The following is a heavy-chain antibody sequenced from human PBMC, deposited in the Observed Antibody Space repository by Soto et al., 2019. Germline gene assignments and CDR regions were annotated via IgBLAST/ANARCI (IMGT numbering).Heavy chain of an antibody. Sequence: GGSLRLSCAASGFTFSSYSMNWVRQAPGKGLEWVSSISSSSSYIYYADSVKGRFTISRDNAKNSLYLQMNSLRAEDTAVYYCARVYTMVRGPPDAFDSWGQGTMVTVSS. CDR2: ISSSSSYI. V-gene: IGHV3-21*01. J-gene: IGHJ3*02. CDR3: ARVYTMVRGPPDAFDS. CDR1: GFTFSSYS. D-gene: IGHD3-10*01.